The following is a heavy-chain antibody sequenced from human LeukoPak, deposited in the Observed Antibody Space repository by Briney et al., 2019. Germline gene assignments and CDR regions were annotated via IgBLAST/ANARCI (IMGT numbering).Heavy chain of an antibody. D-gene: IGHD3-22*01. V-gene: IGHV3-23*01. J-gene: IGHJ4*02. Sequence: PGGSLRLSCAASGFTFSNYAMSWVRQAPGKGLEWVSATSVSGGSTYYADSAKGRFTISRDNSKNTLYLQMNSLRAEDTAVYYCAKGLYYYDSSGSFDYWGQGTLVTVSS. CDR1: GFTFSNYA. CDR2: TSVSGGST. CDR3: AKGLYYYDSSGSFDY.